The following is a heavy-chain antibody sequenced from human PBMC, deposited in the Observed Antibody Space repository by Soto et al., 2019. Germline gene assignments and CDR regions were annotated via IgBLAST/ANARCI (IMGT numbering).Heavy chain of an antibody. CDR2: ISAYNGNT. CDR3: ARVYRITMVRGELSEY. J-gene: IGHJ4*02. V-gene: IGHV1-18*01. D-gene: IGHD3-10*01. Sequence: QVQLVQSGAEVKKPGASVKVSCKASGYTFTSYGISWVRQAPGQGLEWMGWISAYNGNTNYAQKLQGRVTMTTDTSTSTAYMGLRSLRSDGTAVYYCARVYRITMVRGELSEYWGQGTLVTVSS. CDR1: GYTFTSYG.